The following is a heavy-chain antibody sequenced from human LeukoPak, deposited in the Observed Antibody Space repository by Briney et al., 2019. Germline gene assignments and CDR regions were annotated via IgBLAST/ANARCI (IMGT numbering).Heavy chain of an antibody. D-gene: IGHD3-3*01. CDR2: ISSSSSYI. CDR1: GFTFSSYS. CDR3: ARADFWSGYYAYYYYYMDV. V-gene: IGHV3-21*01. J-gene: IGHJ6*03. Sequence: GGSLRLSCAASGFTFSSYSMNWVRQAPGKGLEWVSSISSSSSYIYYADSVKGRFTVSRDNAKNSLYLQMNSLRAEDTAVYYCARADFWSGYYAYYYYYMDVWGKGTTVTVSS.